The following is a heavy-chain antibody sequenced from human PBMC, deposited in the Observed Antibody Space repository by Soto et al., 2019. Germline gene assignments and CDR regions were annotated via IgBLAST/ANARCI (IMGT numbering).Heavy chain of an antibody. CDR1: GYTCTIYC. CDR3: ARQEDYKVESSFDP. CDR2: ISAYNGKT. Sequence: ASVKGSCKASGYTCTIYCISWVRQAPGQGLERMGWISAYNGKTHYAQKLQGRVTMATDTSTSTAYMELMSLRSDDTAVYYCARQEDYKVESSFDPWGEGTLVSV. J-gene: IGHJ5*02. D-gene: IGHD4-4*01. V-gene: IGHV1-18*01.